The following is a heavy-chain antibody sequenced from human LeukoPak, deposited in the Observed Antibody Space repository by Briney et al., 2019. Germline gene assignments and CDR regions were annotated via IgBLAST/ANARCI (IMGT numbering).Heavy chain of an antibody. Sequence: PSETLSLTCAVYGGSFSGYYWSWIRQPPGKGLEWIGEINHSGSTNYNPSLKSRVTISVDTSKNQFSLKLSSVTAADTAVYCCARLEDIVATIPSWGQGTLVTVSS. V-gene: IGHV4-34*01. CDR3: ARLEDIVATIPS. CDR2: INHSGST. CDR1: GGSFSGYY. D-gene: IGHD5-12*01. J-gene: IGHJ4*02.